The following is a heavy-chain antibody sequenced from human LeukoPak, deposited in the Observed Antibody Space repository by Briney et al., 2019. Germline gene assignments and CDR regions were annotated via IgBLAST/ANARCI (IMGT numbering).Heavy chain of an antibody. D-gene: IGHD6-19*01. CDR2: IGGGGTT. CDR1: GFTFSNYD. V-gene: IGHV3-23*01. J-gene: IGHJ4*02. CDR3: AKAGRLQAVAGCIDY. Sequence: GGSLRLFCAASGFTFSNYDMSWVRQAPGKGLEWVSAIGGGGTTYYADYGKGRFTTSRDNSKNTLYLQQNSLRAEDTAIYYCAKAGRLQAVAGCIDYCGQGTLVTVS.